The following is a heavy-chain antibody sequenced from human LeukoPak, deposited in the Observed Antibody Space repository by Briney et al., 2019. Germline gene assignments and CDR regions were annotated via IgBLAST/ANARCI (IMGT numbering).Heavy chain of an antibody. CDR3: ARAPGRNEAFDM. CDR2: ISSDGTTT. Sequence: GGSLRLSCAASGFRFSDYWMHWVRQAPGKGLVWVSRISSDGTTTSYADSAKGRFTISRDNAKSTLYLQMNSLRGEDTAVYYCARAPGRNEAFDMWGQGTMVTVSS. J-gene: IGHJ3*02. CDR1: GFRFSDYW. V-gene: IGHV3-74*01. D-gene: IGHD1-26*01.